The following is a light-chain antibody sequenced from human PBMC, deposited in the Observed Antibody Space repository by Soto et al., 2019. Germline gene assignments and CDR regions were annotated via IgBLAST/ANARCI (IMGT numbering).Light chain of an antibody. V-gene: IGKV1-9*01. CDR1: QGISSY. CDR2: AAS. J-gene: IGKJ5*01. Sequence: DLQLTQSPSSLSASVGDRVTITCRASQGISSYLALYQQKPGKAPKLLIYAASTLQSGVPSRFSGSGSGTDFTLTIISLQPDDFATYYYQQLNRYTFGQGTKLDIK. CDR3: QQLNRYT.